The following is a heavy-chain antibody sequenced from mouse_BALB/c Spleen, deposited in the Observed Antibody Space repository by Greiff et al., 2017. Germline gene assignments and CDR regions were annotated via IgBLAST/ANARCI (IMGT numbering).Heavy chain of an antibody. V-gene: IGHV2-9*02. Sequence: QVQLQQSGPGLVAPSQSLSITCTVSGFSLTSYGVHWVRQPPGKGLEWLGVIWAGGSTNYNSALMSRLSISKDNSKSQVFLKMNSLQTDDTAMYYCARAGTHYYGSGDYFDYWGQGTTLTVSS. CDR1: GFSLTSYG. CDR3: ARAGTHYYGSGDYFDY. CDR2: IWAGGST. D-gene: IGHD1-1*01. J-gene: IGHJ2*01.